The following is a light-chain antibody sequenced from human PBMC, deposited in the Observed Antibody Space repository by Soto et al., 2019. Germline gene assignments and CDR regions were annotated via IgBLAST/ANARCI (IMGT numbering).Light chain of an antibody. J-gene: IGLJ2*01. V-gene: IGLV2-8*01. CDR1: SSDVGGYNY. CDR3: TLFAGNNTLV. CDR2: EVS. Sequence: QSVLTQPPSASGSPGQSVTISCTGTSSDVGGYNYVSWYQQHPGKAPKLMISEVSKRPSGVPDRISGSKSGNTASLTVSGLQGEVGAHYYGTLFAGNNTLVFGGGTKL.